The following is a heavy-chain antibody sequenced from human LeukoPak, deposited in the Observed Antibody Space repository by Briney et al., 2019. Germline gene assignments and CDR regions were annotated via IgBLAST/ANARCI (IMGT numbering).Heavy chain of an antibody. CDR2: INHSGST. J-gene: IGHJ4*01. CDR3: ASRIYGDYMSY. V-gene: IGHV4-34*01. D-gene: IGHD4-17*01. Sequence: SENLSLTCAVSGVSVSNYYWNWIRQPPGKGLEWIGEINHSGSTNYNPSLKSRVTMSVDTSMNQFSLKLSSVTAADTAMYFCASRIYGDYMSYWGHGTLVTVSS. CDR1: GVSVSNYY.